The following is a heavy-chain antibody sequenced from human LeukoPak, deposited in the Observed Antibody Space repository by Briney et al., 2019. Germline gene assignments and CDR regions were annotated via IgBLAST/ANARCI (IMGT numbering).Heavy chain of an antibody. CDR1: GFIFSDYV. V-gene: IGHV3-23*01. CDR2: ISVSGDKT. Sequence: GGSLRLSCAASGFIFSDYVMSWLRQAPGKGLEWVSSISVSGDKTYYADIVKGRFTISRDNSKTTLYLQMDSLRPDDTALYYCAKDWSYGGNSWKYFGSWGQGILVTVSS. CDR3: AKDWSYGGNSWKYFGS. J-gene: IGHJ4*02. D-gene: IGHD4-23*01.